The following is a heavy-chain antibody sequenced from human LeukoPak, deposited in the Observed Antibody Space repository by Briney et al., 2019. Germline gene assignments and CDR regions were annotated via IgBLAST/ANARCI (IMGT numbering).Heavy chain of an antibody. CDR1: GFTFSSYA. CDR3: ARGGGGDYFDY. D-gene: IGHD3-10*01. Sequence: GGSLRLSCAASGFTFSSYAMHWVRQAPGKGLEWVAVISYDGSNKYYADSVKGRFTISRDNSKNTLYLQMNSLRAEDTTVYYCARGGGGDYFDYWGQGTLVTVSS. CDR2: ISYDGSNK. J-gene: IGHJ4*02. V-gene: IGHV3-30-3*01.